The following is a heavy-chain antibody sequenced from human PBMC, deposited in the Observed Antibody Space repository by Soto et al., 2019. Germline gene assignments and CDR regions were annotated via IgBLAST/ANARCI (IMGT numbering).Heavy chain of an antibody. D-gene: IGHD6-13*01. Sequence: PGESLKISCKGSGYSFTSYWIGWVRQMPGKGLEWMGIIYPGDSDTRYSPSFQGQVTISAGKSISTAYLQWSSLKASDTAMYYCARAPKSSSWYGTIDYWGQGTLVTVSS. CDR1: GYSFTSYW. CDR3: ARAPKSSSWYGTIDY. CDR2: IYPGDSDT. J-gene: IGHJ4*02. V-gene: IGHV5-51*01.